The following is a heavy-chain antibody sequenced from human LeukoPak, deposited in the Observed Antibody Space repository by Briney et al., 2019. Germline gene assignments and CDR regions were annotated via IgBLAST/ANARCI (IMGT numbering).Heavy chain of an antibody. V-gene: IGHV3-9*01. CDR1: GFTFDDYA. J-gene: IGHJ4*02. CDR3: AKALCGGGSCYYLDY. Sequence: GGSLRLSCAASGFTFDDYAMHWVRQAPGKGLEWVSGISWNSGSIGYADSVKGRFTISRDNAKNSLYLQMNSLRAEDTALCYCAKALCGGGSCYYLDYWGQGTLVTVSS. CDR2: ISWNSGSI. D-gene: IGHD2-15*01.